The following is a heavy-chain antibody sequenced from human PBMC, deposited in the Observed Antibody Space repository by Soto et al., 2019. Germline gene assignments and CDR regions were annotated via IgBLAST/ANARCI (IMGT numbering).Heavy chain of an antibody. CDR2: ISYDGSNK. V-gene: IGHV3-30-3*01. D-gene: IGHD3-3*01. CDR3: ARDREIFVVVHYFDY. J-gene: IGHJ4*02. CDR1: GFTFSSYA. Sequence: QVQLVESGGGVVQPGRSLRLSCAASGFTFSSYAMHWVRQAPGKGLEWVAVISYDGSNKYYADSVKGRFTISRDNSKNTLYLQMNSLRAEDTAVYYCARDREIFVVVHYFDYWGQGTLVTVSS.